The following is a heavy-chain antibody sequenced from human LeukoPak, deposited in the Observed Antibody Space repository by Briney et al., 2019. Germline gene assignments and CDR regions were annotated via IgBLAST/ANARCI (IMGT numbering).Heavy chain of an antibody. V-gene: IGHV3-48*03. J-gene: IGHJ5*02. CDR3: ARDPRLAYCGGDCPERWFDP. CDR1: GFTFSSYE. Sequence: GGSLRLSCAASGFTFSSYEMNWVRQAPGKGLEWVSYISSSGSTIYYADSVKGRFTISRDNAKNSLYLQMNSLRAEDTAVYYCARDPRLAYCGGDCPERWFDPWGQGTLVTVSS. CDR2: ISSSGSTI. D-gene: IGHD2-21*02.